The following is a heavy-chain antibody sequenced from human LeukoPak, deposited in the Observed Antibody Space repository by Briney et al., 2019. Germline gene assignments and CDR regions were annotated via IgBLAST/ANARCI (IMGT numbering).Heavy chain of an antibody. J-gene: IGHJ3*01. CDR2: IKSKADGGTT. CDR1: GFTFSKAW. V-gene: IGHV3-15*01. CDR3: TTEAKSL. D-gene: IGHD4/OR15-4a*01. Sequence: GGSLRLSCVVSGFTFSKAWMSWVRQAPGKGPEWVGRIKSKADGGTTDYTAPVKARFTISRDDSKNTLYLQMNSLKTEDTAVYYCTTEAKSLWGQGTMVTVSS.